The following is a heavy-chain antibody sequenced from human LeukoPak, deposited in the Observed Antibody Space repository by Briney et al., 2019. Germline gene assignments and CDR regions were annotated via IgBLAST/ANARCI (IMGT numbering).Heavy chain of an antibody. Sequence: PGGSLRLSCAASGFTFSNYWMSWVRQAPGRGLEWVANIHPEGNEKYHVDSVKGRFTNSRDNTKNSLFLQMHGLRVEDTAVYYCARGDDFSGDYWGQGTLVTVSS. CDR2: IHPEGNEK. CDR1: GFTFSNYW. J-gene: IGHJ4*02. V-gene: IGHV3-7*04. CDR3: ARGDDFSGDY. D-gene: IGHD2-21*02.